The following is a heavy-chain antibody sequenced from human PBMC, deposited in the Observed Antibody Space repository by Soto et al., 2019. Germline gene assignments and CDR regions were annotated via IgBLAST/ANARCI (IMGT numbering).Heavy chain of an antibody. D-gene: IGHD5-18*01. CDR3: ARQDYNYAYFDF. CDR2: IYPGDSDT. Sequence: PGEPLKISCKGSGYSFTNYWIGWVRQMPGKGLEWMGIIYPGDSDTRYSPSFQGQVSISVDQSISTAYLQWSSLQASDTAMYYCARQDYNYAYFDFWGQGTLVTVSS. J-gene: IGHJ4*02. V-gene: IGHV5-51*01. CDR1: GYSFTNYW.